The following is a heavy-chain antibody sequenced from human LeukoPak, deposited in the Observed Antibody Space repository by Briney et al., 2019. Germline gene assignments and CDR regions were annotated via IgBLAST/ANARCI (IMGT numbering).Heavy chain of an antibody. CDR2: IYHSGSP. CDR1: GGSIRSNNW. CDR3: AREAGRAQYFQH. D-gene: IGHD6-19*01. V-gene: IGHV4-4*02. J-gene: IGHJ1*01. Sequence: SATPSLTCAVSGGSIRSNNWLGWVRQPPGKGLEWIGEIYHSGSPNYNPSLKSRVTISVDRSKNQFSLKLSSVTAADTAVYYCAREAGRAQYFQHWGQGTLVTVSS.